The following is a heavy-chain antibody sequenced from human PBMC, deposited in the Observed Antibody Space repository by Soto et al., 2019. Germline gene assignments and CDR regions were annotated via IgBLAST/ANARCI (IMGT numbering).Heavy chain of an antibody. D-gene: IGHD4-17*01. CDR2: IYYSGST. J-gene: IGHJ6*02. CDR3: ANDYGDYKSYYGMDV. V-gene: IGHV4-39*01. CDR1: GASVTSSTYY. Sequence: QLQLQESGPGLVKPSETLSLTCTVSGASVTSSTYYWGWIRQPPGKGLEWIGSIYYSGSTYYNPHPGSRVTISVDTSKNQVSLKLTSVTAADTAVYYCANDYGDYKSYYGMDVWGQGTTVTVSS.